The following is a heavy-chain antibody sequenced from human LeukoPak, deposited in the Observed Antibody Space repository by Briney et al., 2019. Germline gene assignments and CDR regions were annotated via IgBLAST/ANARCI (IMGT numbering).Heavy chain of an antibody. Sequence: GGSLRLSCAAPGFTFSSYAMTWVRLAPGKGLEWVSAISGSCGSTYYVDSVKVRFTISRDNSKNTLYPQMNSLRAEDTAVYYCAKDPLDGTVTHFDYWGQGTLVTVSS. CDR3: AKDPLDGTVTHFDY. J-gene: IGHJ4*02. CDR1: GFTFSSYA. CDR2: ISGSCGST. D-gene: IGHD4-17*01. V-gene: IGHV3-23*01.